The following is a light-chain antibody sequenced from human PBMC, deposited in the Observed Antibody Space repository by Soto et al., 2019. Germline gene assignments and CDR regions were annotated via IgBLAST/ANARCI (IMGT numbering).Light chain of an antibody. CDR1: QGIRND. Sequence: IQMSQSPSSLSGSGGERLTKTCRANQGIRNDLAWFQQKPGKAPKRLIYAASNLQSGVPSRFSGSGSGTEFTLTISSLQPEDFATYFCLQHTNYPPKFGQGTKVDNK. CDR2: AAS. J-gene: IGKJ1*01. V-gene: IGKV1-17*01. CDR3: LQHTNYPPK.